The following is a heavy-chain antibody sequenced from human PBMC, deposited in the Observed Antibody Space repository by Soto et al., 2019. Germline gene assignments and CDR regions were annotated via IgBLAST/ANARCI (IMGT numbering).Heavy chain of an antibody. CDR1: GFTFSSYG. CDR2: IWYDGSNK. D-gene: IGHD4-17*01. V-gene: IGHV3-33*01. CDR3: ARALIDGDYPGYYYGMDV. J-gene: IGHJ6*02. Sequence: GGSLRLSCAASGFTFSSYGMHWVRQAPGKGLEWVAVIWYDGSNKYYADSVKGRFTISRDNSKNTLYLQMNSLRAEDTAVYYCARALIDGDYPGYYYGMDVWGQGTTVTVSS.